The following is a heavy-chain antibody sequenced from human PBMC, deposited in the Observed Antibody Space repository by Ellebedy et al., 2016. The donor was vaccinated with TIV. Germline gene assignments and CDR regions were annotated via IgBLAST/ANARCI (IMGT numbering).Heavy chain of an antibody. J-gene: IGHJ4*02. CDR2: ISPYNGNT. V-gene: IGHV1-18*01. CDR1: GYTFTSYG. Sequence: ASVKVSXKASGYTFTSYGISWVRQAPGQGLEWMGWISPYNGNTKYAQKLQGRVTMTTDTSTSTAYMELRSLRSDDTAVYYCAREGTWYSSSWSDYWGQGTLVTVSS. D-gene: IGHD6-13*01. CDR3: AREGTWYSSSWSDY.